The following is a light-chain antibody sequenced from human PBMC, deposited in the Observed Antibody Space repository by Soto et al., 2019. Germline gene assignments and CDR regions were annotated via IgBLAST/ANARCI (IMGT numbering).Light chain of an antibody. V-gene: IGLV2-14*01. Sequence: QSVLTQPASVSGAPGQSITISCTGSSSDVGGYNYVSWYQQHPGKAPKLIIYEVSNRPSGVSNRFSGSKSGNTASLTISGLQAEGEADYYCSSYTTNSTPYVFGTGTKVTVL. CDR3: SSYTTNSTPYV. CDR1: SSDVGGYNY. J-gene: IGLJ1*01. CDR2: EVS.